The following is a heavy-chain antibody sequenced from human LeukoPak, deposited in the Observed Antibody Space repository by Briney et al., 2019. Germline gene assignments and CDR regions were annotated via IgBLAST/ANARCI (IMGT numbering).Heavy chain of an antibody. CDR1: GFTFSSYE. CDR2: INYSGTNT. D-gene: IGHD5-12*01. J-gene: IGHJ4*02. CDR3: ARVKWLDDY. Sequence: GGSLRLSCAASGFTFSSYEMNWVRQAPGKVLEWVSFINYSGTNTQYADSVKGRFTISRDNAKNSLYLQMNSLRAEDTAVYYCARVKWLDDYWGQGTLVTVSS. V-gene: IGHV3-48*03.